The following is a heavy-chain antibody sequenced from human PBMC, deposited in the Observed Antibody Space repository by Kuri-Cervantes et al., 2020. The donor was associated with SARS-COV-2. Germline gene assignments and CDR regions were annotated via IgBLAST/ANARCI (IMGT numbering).Heavy chain of an antibody. J-gene: IGHJ4*02. CDR2: IYHSGST. CDR1: GGSISSHY. D-gene: IGHD3-22*01. V-gene: IGHV4-59*04. Sequence: GSLRLSCTVSGGSISSHYWSWIRQPPGKGLEWIGSIYHSGSTYYNPSLKSRVTISVDTSKNQFSLKLSSVTAADTAVYYCAGGLYDSSGYPTSYWGQGTLVTVSS. CDR3: AGGLYDSSGYPTSY.